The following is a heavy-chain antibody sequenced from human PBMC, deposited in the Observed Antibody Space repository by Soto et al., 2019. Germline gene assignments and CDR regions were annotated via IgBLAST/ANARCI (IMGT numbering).Heavy chain of an antibody. CDR1: GFTFGSRA. D-gene: IGHD1-26*01. CDR3: ATYSGNYERYGVYYGMDV. Sequence: LRLSCVASGFTFGSRAMSWVRQAPGKGLAWVSSISGSGGSTYYADSVKGRFTISRDNSKNTLYLQMNSLRAEDTAVYYCATYSGNYERYGVYYGMDVWGQGTTVTVSS. V-gene: IGHV3-23*01. CDR2: ISGSGGST. J-gene: IGHJ6*02.